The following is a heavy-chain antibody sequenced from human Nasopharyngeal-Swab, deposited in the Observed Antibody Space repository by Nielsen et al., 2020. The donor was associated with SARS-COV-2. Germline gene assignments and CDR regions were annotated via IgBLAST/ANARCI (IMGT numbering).Heavy chain of an antibody. V-gene: IGHV3-15*01. D-gene: IGHD4-11*01. J-gene: IGHJ6*02. CDR3: TVDYTPYGMDV. CDR2: IKSKTDGGTT. Sequence: WIRQPPGKGLEWAGRIKSKTDGGTTDYAAPVKGRFTISRDDSKNTLYLQMNSLKTEDTAVYYCTVDYTPYGMDVWGQGTTVTVSS.